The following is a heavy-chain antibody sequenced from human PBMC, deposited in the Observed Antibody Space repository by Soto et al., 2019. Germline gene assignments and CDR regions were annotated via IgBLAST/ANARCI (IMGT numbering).Heavy chain of an antibody. V-gene: IGHV4-31*03. CDR3: ARGHGDDPPYFGY. D-gene: IGHD4-17*01. CDR1: GGSISSGGYY. CDR2: IYYSGST. J-gene: IGHJ4*02. Sequence: QVQLQESGPGLVKPSQTLSLTCTVSGGSISSGGYYWSWIRQPPGKGLGWSGYIYYSGSTYYNPSLTSRVNISVDTSKDQFPLKLSSVPAAGTAVYYCARGHGDDPPYFGYWGQGTLVTVSS.